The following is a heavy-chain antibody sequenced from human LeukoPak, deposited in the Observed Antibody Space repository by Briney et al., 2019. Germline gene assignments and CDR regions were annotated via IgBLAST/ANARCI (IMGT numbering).Heavy chain of an antibody. CDR1: GFTFSSYS. Sequence: PGGSLRLSCAASGFTFSSYSMNWVRQAPGKGLEWVSYISSSSSAIYYADSVKGRFTISRDNAKNSLYLQMNSLRDEDTAVYYCARDEYGSGESDALDIWGQGTMVTVSS. J-gene: IGHJ3*02. CDR2: ISSSSSAI. CDR3: ARDEYGSGESDALDI. V-gene: IGHV3-48*02. D-gene: IGHD3-10*01.